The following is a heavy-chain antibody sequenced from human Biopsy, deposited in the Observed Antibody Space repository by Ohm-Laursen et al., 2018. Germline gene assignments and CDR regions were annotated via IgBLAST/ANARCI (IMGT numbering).Heavy chain of an antibody. D-gene: IGHD1-1*01. J-gene: IGHJ4*02. CDR3: AADINVWNVNY. CDR2: FAPENGKT. CDR1: GYTLTELS. V-gene: IGHV1-24*01. Sequence: SVKVSCKVSGYTLTELSMHWVRQAPGRGLEWMGGFAPENGKTIYAQKFQGRVTMTEDTSTDTAYMELNSLRSEDTAVYYCAADINVWNVNYWGQGTQVTVSS.